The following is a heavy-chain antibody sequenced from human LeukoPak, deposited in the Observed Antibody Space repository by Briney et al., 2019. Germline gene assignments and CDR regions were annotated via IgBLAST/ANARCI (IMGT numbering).Heavy chain of an antibody. J-gene: IGHJ5*02. D-gene: IGHD6-6*01. V-gene: IGHV1-46*01. CDR2: INPSGGST. CDR3: ARASGIAARPSWFDP. CDR1: GYTFTSYY. Sequence: GASVTVSCKASGYTFTSYYMHWVRQAPGQGLEWMGIINPSGGSTSYAQKFQGRVTMTRDTSTSTVYMELSSLRSEDTAVYYCARASGIAARPSWFDPWGQGTLVTVSS.